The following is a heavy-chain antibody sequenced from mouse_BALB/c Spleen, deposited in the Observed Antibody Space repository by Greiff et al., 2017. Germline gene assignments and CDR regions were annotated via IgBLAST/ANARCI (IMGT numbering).Heavy chain of an antibody. V-gene: IGHV1-7*01. CDR2: INPSTGYT. CDR3: AKGDYGNCGFAY. J-gene: IGHJ3*01. Sequence: VQLQQSGAELAKPGASLKMSCKASGYTFTSYWMHWVKQRPEQGLEWIAYINPSTGYTEYNQKVKDQATLTTDNSYSTAYMQLSSLTSEDSAVYYCAKGDYGNCGFAYWGQGTLVTVSA. CDR1: GYTFTSYW. D-gene: IGHD2-1*01.